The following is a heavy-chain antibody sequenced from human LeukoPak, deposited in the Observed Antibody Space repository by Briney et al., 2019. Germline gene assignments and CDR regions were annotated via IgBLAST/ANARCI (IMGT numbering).Heavy chain of an antibody. CDR2: ISSSSSTI. J-gene: IGHJ6*02. CDR1: GFTFSSYS. V-gene: IGHV3-48*02. CDR3: ARRSQMTGYYNYYYYGMDV. D-gene: IGHD3-9*01. Sequence: GGSLRLSCAASGFTFSSYSMNWVRQAPGKGLEWVAYISSSSSTIYYADSVKGRFTISRDNAKNSLYLQMNSLRDEDTAVYYCARRSQMTGYYNYYYYGMDVWGQGTTVTVSS.